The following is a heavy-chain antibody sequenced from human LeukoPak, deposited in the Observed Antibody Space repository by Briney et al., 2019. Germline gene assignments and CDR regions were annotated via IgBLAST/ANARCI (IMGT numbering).Heavy chain of an antibody. J-gene: IGHJ3*02. CDR3: ARRGFADSSGPAAPRAFDI. CDR1: GDNFTNYW. Sequence: TGESLKISCQVSGDNFTNYWIAWVRQMPGKGLEWMGIIYPGDSDTRYSPSFQGQVTISADKSISTAYLQWSSLKASDTAMYYCARRGFADSSGPAAPRAFDIWGQGTMVTVSS. D-gene: IGHD6-19*01. CDR2: IYPGDSDT. V-gene: IGHV5-51*01.